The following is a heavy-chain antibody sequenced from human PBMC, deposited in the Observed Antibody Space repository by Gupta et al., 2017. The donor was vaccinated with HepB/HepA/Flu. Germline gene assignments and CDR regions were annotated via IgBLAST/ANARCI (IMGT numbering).Heavy chain of an antibody. CDR1: GGSISSSSYY. CDR2: IYYSGST. V-gene: IGHV4-39*01. Sequence: QLQLQESGPGLVKPSETLSLTCTVSGGSISSSSYYWGWIRQPPGKGLEWIGSIYYSGSTYYNPSLKSRVTISVDTSKNQFSLKLSSVTAADTAVYYCARHMGSGSYYWYFDYWGQGTLVTVSS. J-gene: IGHJ4*02. D-gene: IGHD1-26*01. CDR3: ARHMGSGSYYWYFDY.